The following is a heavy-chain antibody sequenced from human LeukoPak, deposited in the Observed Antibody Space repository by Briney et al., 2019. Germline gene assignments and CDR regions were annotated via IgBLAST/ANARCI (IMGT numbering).Heavy chain of an antibody. Sequence: SETLSLTCAVYGGSFSGYYWSWIRQPPGKGLEWIGEINHSGSTNYNPSLKSRVTISVDTSKNQFSLKLTSVTAADTAVYYCARGAADRNNYYYYIDVWGKGTTVTVSS. V-gene: IGHV4-34*01. CDR2: INHSGST. CDR1: GGSFSGYY. J-gene: IGHJ6*03. D-gene: IGHD1/OR15-1a*01. CDR3: ARGAADRNNYYYYIDV.